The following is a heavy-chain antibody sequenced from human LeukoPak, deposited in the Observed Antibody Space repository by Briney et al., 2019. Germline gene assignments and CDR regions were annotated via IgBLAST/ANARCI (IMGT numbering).Heavy chain of an antibody. D-gene: IGHD4-17*01. CDR3: ARQGPGYGDPFDY. J-gene: IGHJ4*02. Sequence: GESLKISCKGSGYSFTNYWIAWVRQMPGKGREWMGIIYPGDSDTRYRPSFQDQVTISADKSISTAYLQWSSLKASDTAMYYCARQGPGYGDPFDYWGQGTLVTVSS. CDR2: IYPGDSDT. CDR1: GYSFTNYW. V-gene: IGHV5-51*01.